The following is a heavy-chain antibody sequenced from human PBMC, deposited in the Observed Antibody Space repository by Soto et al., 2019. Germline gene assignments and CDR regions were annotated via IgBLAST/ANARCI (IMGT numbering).Heavy chain of an antibody. CDR2: IYYSGST. CDR1: GGSISGYY. D-gene: IGHD2-15*01. J-gene: IGHJ4*02. V-gene: IGHV4-59*08. CDR3: ARYAYCSGGSCSFDY. Sequence: QVQLQESGPGLVKPSETLSLICTVSGGSISGYYWSWIRQPPGKGLEWIGYIYYSGSTNYKPSLKSRVTISVDTSKNQVSLKLSSVTAADTAVYYCARYAYCSGGSCSFDYWGQGTLVTVSS.